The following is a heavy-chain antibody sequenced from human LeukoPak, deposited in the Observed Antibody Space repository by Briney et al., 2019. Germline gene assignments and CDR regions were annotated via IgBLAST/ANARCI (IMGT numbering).Heavy chain of an antibody. CDR1: GYTLTELS. CDR2: FDPEDGET. Sequence: ASVKVSCKVSGYTLTELSMHWVRQAPGKGLEWMGGFDPEDGETIYAQKFQGRVTMTEGTSTDTAYMELSSLRSEDTAVYYCATGVDTAMGVFDYWGQGTLVTVSS. CDR3: ATGVDTAMGVFDY. V-gene: IGHV1-24*01. J-gene: IGHJ4*02. D-gene: IGHD5-18*01.